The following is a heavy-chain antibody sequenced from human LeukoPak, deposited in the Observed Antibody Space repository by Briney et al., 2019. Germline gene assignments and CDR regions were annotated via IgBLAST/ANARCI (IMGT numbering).Heavy chain of an antibody. D-gene: IGHD3-22*01. CDR1: GLTFSSYA. CDR2: ISGSGGST. V-gene: IGHV3-23*01. Sequence: PGGSLRLSCAASGLTFSSYAMSWVRQAPGKGLEWVSAISGSGGSTYYADSVKGRFTISRDNSKNTLYLQMNSLRAEDTAVYYCAVDSSGYYYDTFDYWGQGTLVTVSS. CDR3: AVDSSGYYYDTFDY. J-gene: IGHJ4*02.